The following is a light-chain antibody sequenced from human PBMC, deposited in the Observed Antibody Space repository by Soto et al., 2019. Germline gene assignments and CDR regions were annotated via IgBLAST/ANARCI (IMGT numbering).Light chain of an antibody. CDR1: QSFSSY. Sequence: EIVLTQSPATLSLSPGERATLSCRASQSFSSYLAWYQQKPGQAPRLLIYDASKRATGIPARFSGRGSGTDFTLTISSREPEDFAVYYCQQHSNWPPVITFGQGTRLEIK. J-gene: IGKJ5*01. V-gene: IGKV3-11*01. CDR3: QQHSNWPPVIT. CDR2: DAS.